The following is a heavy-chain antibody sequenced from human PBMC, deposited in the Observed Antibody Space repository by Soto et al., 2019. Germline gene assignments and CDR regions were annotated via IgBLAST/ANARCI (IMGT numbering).Heavy chain of an antibody. CDR1: GFTFDDYA. CDR3: ARARYGIVVVVAAQYYYYGMDV. Sequence: PGGSLRLSCAASGFTFDDYAMHWVRQAPGKGLEWVSGISWNSGSIGYADSVKGRFTISRDNARNSLYLQMNSLRAEDTAVYYCARARYGIVVVVAAQYYYYGMDVWGQGTTVTVSS. CDR2: ISWNSGSI. V-gene: IGHV3-9*01. J-gene: IGHJ6*02. D-gene: IGHD2-15*01.